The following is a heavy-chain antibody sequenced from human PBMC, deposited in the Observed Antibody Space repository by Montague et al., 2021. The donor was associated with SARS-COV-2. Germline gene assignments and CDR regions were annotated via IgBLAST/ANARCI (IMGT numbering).Heavy chain of an antibody. D-gene: IGHD3-16*01. CDR2: VYHTGST. CDR3: VRLRIGSHVYGMDV. V-gene: IGHV4-59*12. J-gene: IGHJ6*02. CDR1: GGSIIRYY. Sequence: SETLSLTCSVSGGSIIRYYWTWIRQPPGKGLEWIGYVYHTGSTNYNPSLQSRVSMSVDSSKSQFSLELSSVTAADTAIYFCVRLRIGSHVYGMDVWGQGTTVTVSS.